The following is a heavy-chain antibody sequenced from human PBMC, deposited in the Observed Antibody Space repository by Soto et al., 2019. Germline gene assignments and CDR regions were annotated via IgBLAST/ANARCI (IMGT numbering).Heavy chain of an antibody. Sequence: GGSLRLSCAASGFTFSSYWMHWVRQAPGKGLVWVSRINSDGSSTSYADSVKGRFTISRDNAKNTLYLQMNSLRAEDTAVYYCARAKRWLQHYVFDYWGQGTLVTVSS. J-gene: IGHJ4*02. CDR1: GFTFSSYW. CDR2: INSDGSST. V-gene: IGHV3-74*01. CDR3: ARAKRWLQHYVFDY. D-gene: IGHD5-12*01.